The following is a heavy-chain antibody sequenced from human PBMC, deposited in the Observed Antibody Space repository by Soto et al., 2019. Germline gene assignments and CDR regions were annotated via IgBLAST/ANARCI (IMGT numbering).Heavy chain of an antibody. Sequence: GSLRLSCAAPGFTLRGYNMNWVREAPGRGLEWVSSISTSSSYIFYADSVKGRFTVSRDNANNSLFLQMNSLRAEDTAVYYCARDKIEGSTVPTVLDRWGQGTLVTVSS. CDR1: GFTLRGYN. CDR2: ISTSSSYI. CDR3: ARDKIEGSTVPTVLDR. J-gene: IGHJ5*02. D-gene: IGHD4-17*01. V-gene: IGHV3-21*01.